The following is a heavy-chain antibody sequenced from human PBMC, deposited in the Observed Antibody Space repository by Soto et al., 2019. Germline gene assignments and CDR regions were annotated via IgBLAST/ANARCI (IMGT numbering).Heavy chain of an antibody. J-gene: IGHJ4*02. D-gene: IGHD6-13*01. Sequence: PGGSLRLSCAASGFTFSSYGMHWVRQAPGKGLEWVAVIWYDGSNKYYADSVKGRFTISRDNSKNTLYLQMNSLRAEDTAVYYCARAVAAAGTGVDYWGQGTLVTVSS. CDR2: IWYDGSNK. CDR1: GFTFSSYG. CDR3: ARAVAAAGTGVDY. V-gene: IGHV3-33*01.